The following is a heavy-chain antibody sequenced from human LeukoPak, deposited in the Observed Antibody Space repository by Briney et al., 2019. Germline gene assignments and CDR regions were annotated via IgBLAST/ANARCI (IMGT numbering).Heavy chain of an antibody. J-gene: IGHJ4*02. CDR2: VKSKAGGEIR. CDR3: AHIAVGQSDFDH. Sequence: GGSLRLSCAVSGITLSDAWMTWVRQAPGKELEWVGRVKSKAGGEIRDYAAPVKGRFTISRDDSINTVYLEMNGLKTEDTATYYCAHIAVGQSDFDHWGQGALVTVSS. CDR1: GITLSDAW. V-gene: IGHV3-15*05. D-gene: IGHD6-19*01.